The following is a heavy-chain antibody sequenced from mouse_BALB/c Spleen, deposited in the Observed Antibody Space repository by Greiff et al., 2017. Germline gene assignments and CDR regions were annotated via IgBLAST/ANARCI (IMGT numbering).Heavy chain of an antibody. CDR1: GFNIKDTY. CDR3: ARADGYWYFDV. Sequence: EVQLQQSGAELVKPGASVKLSCTASGFNIKDTYMHWVKQRPEQGLEWIGRIDPANGNTKYDPKFQSKATITADTSSNTAYLQLSSLTSEDTAVYYCARADGYWYFDVWGAGTTVTVSS. V-gene: IGHV14-3*02. J-gene: IGHJ1*01. D-gene: IGHD2-3*01. CDR2: IDPANGNT.